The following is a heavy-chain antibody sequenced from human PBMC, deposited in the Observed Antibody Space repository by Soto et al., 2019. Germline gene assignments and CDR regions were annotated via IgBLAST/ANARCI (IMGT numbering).Heavy chain of an antibody. CDR3: ARLLGSGNYLGIFDAFDI. CDR2: ISYSGST. Sequence: QVQLQESGPGLVQPSQTLSLACTVSGGSITTVGNYWSWIRQFPGKGLEWVGHISYSGSTNSNPSLRSRLSMSVDTSKNKFSLELSSVTAADTAVYYCARLLGSGNYLGIFDAFDIWGQGTVVTVSS. V-gene: IGHV4-31*03. D-gene: IGHD1-26*01. J-gene: IGHJ3*02. CDR1: GGSITTVGNY.